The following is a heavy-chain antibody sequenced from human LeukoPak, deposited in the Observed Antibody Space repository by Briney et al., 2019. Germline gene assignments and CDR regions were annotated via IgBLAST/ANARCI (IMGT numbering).Heavy chain of an antibody. V-gene: IGHV3-7*01. CDR1: GFTFDDYG. D-gene: IGHD3-10*01. Sequence: PGGSLRLSCAASGFTFDDYGMSWVRQAPGKGLEWVATIKLDGSEKYYVDSVKGRFTISRDNVRNSLFLQMNSLRTEDTSVYYCARGHYQIELWGQGTLVTVSS. J-gene: IGHJ4*02. CDR2: IKLDGSEK. CDR3: ARGHYQIEL.